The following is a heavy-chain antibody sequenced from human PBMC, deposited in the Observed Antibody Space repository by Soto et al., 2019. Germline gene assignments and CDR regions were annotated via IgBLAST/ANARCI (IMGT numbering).Heavy chain of an antibody. D-gene: IGHD2-21*02. J-gene: IGHJ4*02. CDR1: GFTFTSNS. CDR3: ARGRVGTAYFDY. CDR2: ITSSSSTI. V-gene: IGHV3-48*02. Sequence: GESLRLSWAASGFTFTSNSMNWVRQAPGKGLEWISYITSSSSTIYYADSVKGRFTISRDNAKNSLYLQMNSLRDDDTAVYYCARGRVGTAYFDYWGQGALVTVSS.